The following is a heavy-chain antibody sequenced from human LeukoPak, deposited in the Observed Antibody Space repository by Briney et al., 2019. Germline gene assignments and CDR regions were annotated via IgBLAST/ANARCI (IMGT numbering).Heavy chain of an antibody. Sequence: GGSLRLSCAASEFTVSSNYMSWVRQPPGKGLEWVSVIYSGGSTYYADSVKGRFTISRDNSKNTLYLQMNSLRAEDTAVYYCARLNFDWLSAFDYWGQGTLVTVSS. CDR3: ARLNFDWLSAFDY. V-gene: IGHV3-53*01. J-gene: IGHJ4*02. CDR1: EFTVSSNY. CDR2: IYSGGST. D-gene: IGHD3-9*01.